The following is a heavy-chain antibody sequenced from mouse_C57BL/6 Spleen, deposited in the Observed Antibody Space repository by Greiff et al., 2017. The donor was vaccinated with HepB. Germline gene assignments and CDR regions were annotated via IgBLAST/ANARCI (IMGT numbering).Heavy chain of an antibody. D-gene: IGHD4-1*01. J-gene: IGHJ4*01. V-gene: IGHV1-39*01. CDR1: GYSFTDYN. CDR2: INPNYSTT. CDR3: ARDWDPLYYAMDY. Sequence: VQLQQSGPELVKPGASVKISCKASGYSFTDYNMNWVKQSNGKSLEWIGLINPNYSTTSYKQKFKGKATMTVDQSSSTAYMQRNSLTSEDTSVYYWARDWDPLYYAMDYWGQGTSVTVSS.